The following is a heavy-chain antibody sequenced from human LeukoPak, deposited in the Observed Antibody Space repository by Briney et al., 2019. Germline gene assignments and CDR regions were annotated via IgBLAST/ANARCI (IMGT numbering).Heavy chain of an antibody. CDR3: VGAHGSGIIRDY. D-gene: IGHD3-10*01. Sequence: PSETLSLTCAVSGYFIGSGQYWGWTRQPPGKGLEWIGNIYHSGTSYYNPSLKSRMHLSVDTSKNQFSLNLTSVTATDTAVYYCVGAHGSGIIRDYWGQGLLVTVSS. J-gene: IGHJ4*02. CDR1: GYFIGSGQY. CDR2: IYHSGTS. V-gene: IGHV4-38-2*01.